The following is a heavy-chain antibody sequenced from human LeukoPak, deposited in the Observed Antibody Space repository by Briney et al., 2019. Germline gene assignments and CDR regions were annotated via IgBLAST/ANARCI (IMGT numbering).Heavy chain of an antibody. Sequence: SVKVSCKASGGTFSSYAISWVRQAPGQGLEWMGGIIPIFGTANYAQKFQGRVTITADESTSTAYMELGSLRSEDTAVYYCARVLGGLGAELPVFDPWGQGTLVTVSS. D-gene: IGHD3-3*01. CDR3: ARVLGGLGAELPVFDP. J-gene: IGHJ5*02. V-gene: IGHV1-69*13. CDR1: GGTFSSYA. CDR2: IIPIFGTA.